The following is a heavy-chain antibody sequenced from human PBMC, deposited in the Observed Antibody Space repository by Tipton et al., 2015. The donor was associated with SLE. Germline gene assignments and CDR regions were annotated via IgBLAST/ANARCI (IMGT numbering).Heavy chain of an antibody. CDR1: GDSISSNMYY. Sequence: QLVQSGAEVKPSETLSLSCIVSGDSISSNMYYWGWIRQPPGKGLEWIGSIHYSGSTYYNPSLKSRVTISLDTSKNQFSLKLGSVTAADTAMYYCARQRGYYDSTAYPPWNFDLWGRGTLVTVSS. V-gene: IGHV4-39*07. CDR3: ARQRGYYDSTAYPPWNFDL. J-gene: IGHJ2*01. CDR2: IHYSGST. D-gene: IGHD3-22*01.